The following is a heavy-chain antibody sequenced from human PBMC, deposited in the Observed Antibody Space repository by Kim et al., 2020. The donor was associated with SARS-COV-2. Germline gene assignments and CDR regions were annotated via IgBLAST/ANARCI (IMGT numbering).Heavy chain of an antibody. V-gene: IGHV1-24*01. CDR3: ATPLAVAGLFDY. Sequence: ASVKVSCKVSGYTLTELSMHWVRQAPGKGLEWMGGFDPEDGETIYAQKFQGRVTMTEDTSTDTAYMELSSLRSEDTAVYYCATPLAVAGLFDYWGQGTLVTVSS. D-gene: IGHD6-19*01. J-gene: IGHJ4*02. CDR1: GYTLTELS. CDR2: FDPEDGET.